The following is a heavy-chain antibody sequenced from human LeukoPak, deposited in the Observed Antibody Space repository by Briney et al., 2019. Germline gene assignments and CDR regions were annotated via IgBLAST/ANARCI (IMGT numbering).Heavy chain of an antibody. CDR2: ISGRGDGT. J-gene: IGHJ4*02. Sequence: PGGSLRLSCAASGFTFSSYAMNWVRQAPGKGLEWVSGISGRGDGTHYGDSVKGRFIISRDNSKNTLYLQMNSLRAEDTVVYYCAKPEITVTTGLGYWGQGTLVTVSS. D-gene: IGHD4-17*01. CDR3: AKPEITVTTGLGY. CDR1: GFTFSSYA. V-gene: IGHV3-23*01.